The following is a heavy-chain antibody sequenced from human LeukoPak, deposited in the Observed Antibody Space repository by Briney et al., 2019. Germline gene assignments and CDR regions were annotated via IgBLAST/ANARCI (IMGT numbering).Heavy chain of an antibody. D-gene: IGHD3-10*02. J-gene: IGHJ4*02. Sequence: GRSLRLSCAASGFTFSSYGMHWARQAPGKGLEWVALISYDGSNKYYADSVKGRFTISRDNSKNTLFLQMIRLRPEDTAVYYCAKDHVGGQGRFSYFDYWGQGTLVTVSS. V-gene: IGHV3-30*18. CDR1: GFTFSSYG. CDR2: ISYDGSNK. CDR3: AKDHVGGQGRFSYFDY.